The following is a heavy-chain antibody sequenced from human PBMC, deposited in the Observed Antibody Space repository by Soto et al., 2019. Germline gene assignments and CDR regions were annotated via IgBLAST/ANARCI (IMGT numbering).Heavy chain of an antibody. D-gene: IGHD4-17*01. V-gene: IGHV1-69*04. CDR2: IIPSYDRT. CDR1: GGTFSSYA. J-gene: IGHJ4*02. CDR3: ARDPSNDYGGDTFDY. Sequence: ASVKVSCKASGGTFSSYAIHWVRQAPGQGLEWLGKIIPSYDRTNYAQKFQGRVTVTADTYATTAYMELSSLRSDDTAVYYCARDPSNDYGGDTFDYWGQGTLVTVSS.